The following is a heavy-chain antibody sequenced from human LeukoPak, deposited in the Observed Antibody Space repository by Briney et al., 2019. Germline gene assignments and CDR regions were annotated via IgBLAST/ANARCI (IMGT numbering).Heavy chain of an antibody. CDR3: ARRNTMVRGVIPQRGRFDY. V-gene: IGHV4-38-2*01. CDR1: GYSISSGYY. J-gene: IGHJ4*02. Sequence: PSETLSLTCAVSGYSISSGYYWGWIRQPPGKGLEWIGSIYHSGSTCYNPSLKSRVTISVDTSKNQFSLKLSSVTAADTAVYYCARRNTMVRGVIPQRGRFDYWGQGTLVTVSS. D-gene: IGHD3-10*01. CDR2: IYHSGST.